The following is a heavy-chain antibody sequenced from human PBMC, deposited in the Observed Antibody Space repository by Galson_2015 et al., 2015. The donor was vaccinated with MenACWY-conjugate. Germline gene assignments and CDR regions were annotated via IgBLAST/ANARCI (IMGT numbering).Heavy chain of an antibody. CDR1: GFSFSAYG. V-gene: IGHV3-33*01. Sequence: SLRLSCAASGFSFSAYGMHWVRQAPGKGPEWVAFISYYGSEKHYVDAVKGRFTISRDDAKNSLYLQMNSLRAGDPAVYYCAREVYAVTGAEYWGHGTLVTVSS. J-gene: IGHJ4*01. CDR3: AREVYAVTGAEY. D-gene: IGHD2-8*02. CDR2: ISYYGSEK.